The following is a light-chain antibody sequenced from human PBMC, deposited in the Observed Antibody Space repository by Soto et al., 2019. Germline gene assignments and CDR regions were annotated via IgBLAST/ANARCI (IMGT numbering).Light chain of an antibody. V-gene: IGKV1-5*03. CDR1: ESISTW. J-gene: IGKJ4*01. CDR2: KAS. Sequence: DIQMTQSPSTLSASVGDRVTITCRASESISTWLAWYQQKPGKAPNLLIYKASSLKSGVPSRFSGSGSGTEFTLTISSLQPDDFAVYYCQQYGSSPLTFGGGTKVDI. CDR3: QQYGSSPLT.